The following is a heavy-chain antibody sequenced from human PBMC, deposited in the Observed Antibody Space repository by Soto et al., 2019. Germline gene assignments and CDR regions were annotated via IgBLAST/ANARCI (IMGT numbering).Heavy chain of an antibody. V-gene: IGHV4-31*03. CDR1: GASISSGGHY. Sequence: QVQLQESGPGLLKPSQTLSLACTVSGASISSGGHYWSWIRQHPGKGLEWIGYIYYSGSTYYNPSLNSRVIISVDTSKNQFSLKLNSVTAADTAVYYCARELVVSARWFDPWGQGTLVTVSS. J-gene: IGHJ5*02. D-gene: IGHD2-2*01. CDR3: ARELVVSARWFDP. CDR2: IYYSGST.